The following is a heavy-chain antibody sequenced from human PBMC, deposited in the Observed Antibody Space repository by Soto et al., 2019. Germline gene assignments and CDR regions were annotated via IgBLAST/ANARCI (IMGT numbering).Heavy chain of an antibody. D-gene: IGHD2-15*01. J-gene: IGHJ6*02. CDR3: ATQGVIAATFYAMDV. Sequence: PGGSLRLSCAASGFTFSSSWMSWVRQAPGKGLEWVANIKQDGSEKYYWGSVKGRFSISRDNANNSLYLQMNSLRAEDTAVYYCATQGVIAATFYAMDVWGRGTTVTVSS. CDR2: IKQDGSEK. V-gene: IGHV3-7*01. CDR1: GFTFSSSW.